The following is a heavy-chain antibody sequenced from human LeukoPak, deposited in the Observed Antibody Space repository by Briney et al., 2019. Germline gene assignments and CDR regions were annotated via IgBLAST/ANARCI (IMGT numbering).Heavy chain of an antibody. CDR1: GGSISSCY. Sequence: SETLSLTCTVSGGSISSCYWSWIRQPPGKGLEWIGYIYYSGSTNYNPPLKSRVTISVDTSKNQFSLKLSSVTAADTAVYYCARDDTAMVGGFDYWGQGTLVTVSS. D-gene: IGHD5-18*01. CDR3: ARDDTAMVGGFDY. J-gene: IGHJ4*02. V-gene: IGHV4-59*01. CDR2: IYYSGST.